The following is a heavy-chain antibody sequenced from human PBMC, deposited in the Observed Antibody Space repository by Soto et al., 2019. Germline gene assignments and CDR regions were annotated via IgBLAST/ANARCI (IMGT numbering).Heavy chain of an antibody. D-gene: IGHD3-22*01. CDR3: VRVAGDSSGYDYLYYFEY. J-gene: IGHJ4*02. Sequence: QVHLVQSGADVKKPGASVRISCKASGYTFTSYDINWVRQATGQGLEWMGWVNPNSGNRNYAQKFQGRLTITTAYMELSSLGSDDTAVYYCVRVAGDSSGYDYLYYFEYWGQGNLVTVSS. CDR1: GYTFTSYD. V-gene: IGHV1-8*01. CDR2: VNPNSGNR.